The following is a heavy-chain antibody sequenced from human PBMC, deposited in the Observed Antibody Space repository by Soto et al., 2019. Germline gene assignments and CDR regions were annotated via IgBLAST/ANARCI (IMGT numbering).Heavy chain of an antibody. CDR3: ARSRDGYSFYFYYGMDC. D-gene: IGHD4-4*01. CDR2: ILHDGSAE. CDR1: GFTFTNYD. J-gene: IGHJ6*02. Sequence: GGSLRLSCAASGFTFTNYDMHWVRQAPGKGLEWMALILHDGSAEYYADSVKGRFTISRGNSKNTLYLQMNSLRAEDTAVYYCARSRDGYSFYFYYGMDCWGQGTTVTVSS. V-gene: IGHV3-30*03.